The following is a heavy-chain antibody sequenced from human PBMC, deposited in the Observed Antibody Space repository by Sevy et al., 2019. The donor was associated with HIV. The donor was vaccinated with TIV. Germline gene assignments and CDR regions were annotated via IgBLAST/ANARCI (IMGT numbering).Heavy chain of an antibody. CDR2: IYWNDDK. V-gene: IGHV2-5*01. CDR1: GFSLSTSGVG. CDR3: AHSVSTYCTNGVGYYPPVDAFDI. Sequence: SGPTLVNPTQTLTLTCTFSGFSLSTSGVGVGWIRQPPGKALEWLALIYWNDDKRYSPSLKSRLTITKDTSKNQVVLTMTKMEPVDTATYYCAHSVSTYCTNGVGYYPPVDAFDIWGQGTMVTVSS. J-gene: IGHJ3*02. D-gene: IGHD2-8*01.